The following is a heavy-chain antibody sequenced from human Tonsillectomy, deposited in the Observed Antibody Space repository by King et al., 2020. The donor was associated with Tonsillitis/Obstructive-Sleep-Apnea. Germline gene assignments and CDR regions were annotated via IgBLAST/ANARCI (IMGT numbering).Heavy chain of an antibody. CDR3: AREESGSYLTYYYYYGMDV. V-gene: IGHV6-1*01. J-gene: IGHJ6*02. Sequence: VQLQQSGPGLVKPSQTLSLTCAISGDSVSSNSAAWNWIRQSPSRGLEWLGRTYYRSKWYNDYAVSVKSRITINPDTSKNQFSLQLNSVTPEDTAVYYCAREESGSYLTYYYYYGMDVWGQGTTVTVSS. CDR2: TYYRSKWYN. D-gene: IGHD1-26*01. CDR1: GDSVSSNSAA.